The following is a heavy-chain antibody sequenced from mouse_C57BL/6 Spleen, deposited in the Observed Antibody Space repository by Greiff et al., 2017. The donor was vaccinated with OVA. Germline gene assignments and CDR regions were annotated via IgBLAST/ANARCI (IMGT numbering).Heavy chain of an antibody. J-gene: IGHJ4*01. D-gene: IGHD3-2*02. CDR1: GFTFSDYG. CDR2: ISSGSSTI. Sequence: EVQRVESGGGLVKPGGSLKLSCAASGFTFSDYGMHWVRQAPEKGLEWVAYISSGSSTIYYADTVTGRFTISRDNAKNTLFLQMTSLRSEDTAMYYCARKSSGRFYYAMDYWGQGTSVTVSS. V-gene: IGHV5-17*01. CDR3: ARKSSGRFYYAMDY.